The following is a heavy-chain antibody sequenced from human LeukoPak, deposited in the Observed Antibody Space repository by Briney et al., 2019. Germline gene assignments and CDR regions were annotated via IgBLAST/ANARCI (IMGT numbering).Heavy chain of an antibody. CDR3: ARVYYGSGTRFDL. CDR1: DGSISSYY. CDR2: IYYSGST. Sequence: SETLSLTCTVSDGSISSYYWSWIRQPPGKGLEWIGYIYYSGSTNYNPSLKSRVTISVDTSKNQFSLKLSSVTAADTAVYYCARVYYGSGTRFDLWGRGTLVTVSS. V-gene: IGHV4-59*12. J-gene: IGHJ2*01. D-gene: IGHD3-10*01.